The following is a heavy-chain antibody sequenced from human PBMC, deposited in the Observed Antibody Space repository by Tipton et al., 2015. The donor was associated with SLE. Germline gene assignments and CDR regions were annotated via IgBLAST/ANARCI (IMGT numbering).Heavy chain of an antibody. V-gene: IGHV3-9*01. CDR2: ISWNSGSI. CDR1: GFTFSSYA. D-gene: IGHD2/OR15-2a*01. Sequence: SLRLSCAASGFTFSSYAMRWVRQAPGKGLEWVSGISWNSGSIGYADSVKGRFTISRDNAKNSLYLQMNSLRAEDTALYYCARLLTSYYGMDVWGQGTTVTVSS. CDR3: ARLLTSYYGMDV. J-gene: IGHJ6*02.